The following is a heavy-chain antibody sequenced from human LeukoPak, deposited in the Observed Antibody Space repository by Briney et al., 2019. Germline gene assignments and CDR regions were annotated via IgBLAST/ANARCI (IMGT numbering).Heavy chain of an antibody. CDR1: GYSISSGYY. Sequence: SETLSLTCTVAGYSISSGYYWGWIRQPPGKGLEWIGSIYHSGSTYYNPSLKSRVTMSVDTSKNQFSLKLSSVTAADTAVYYCARDLSSSWYYNSGDWFDPWGQGTLVTVSS. J-gene: IGHJ5*02. CDR3: ARDLSSSWYYNSGDWFDP. V-gene: IGHV4-38-2*02. CDR2: IYHSGST. D-gene: IGHD6-13*01.